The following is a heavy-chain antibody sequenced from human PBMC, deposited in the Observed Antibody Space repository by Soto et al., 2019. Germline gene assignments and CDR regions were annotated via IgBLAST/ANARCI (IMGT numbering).Heavy chain of an antibody. Sequence: SETLSLTCTVSGGSISSYYWSWIRQPPGKGLEWIGYIYYSGSTNYNPSLKSRVTISVDTSKNQFSLKLSSVTAADTAVYYCARSGPSKELWDAFDIWGQGTMVTVSS. V-gene: IGHV4-59*01. CDR2: IYYSGST. CDR1: GGSISSYY. CDR3: ARSGPSKELWDAFDI. D-gene: IGHD3-16*01. J-gene: IGHJ3*02.